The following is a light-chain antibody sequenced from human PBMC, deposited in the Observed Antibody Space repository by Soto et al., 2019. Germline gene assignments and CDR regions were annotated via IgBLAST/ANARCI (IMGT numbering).Light chain of an antibody. J-gene: IGLJ2*01. CDR2: EVS. Sequence: QSALTQPASVSGAPGQSITISCTGTSSDVGGYNYVSWYQQHPGKAPKLMIYEVSNRPSGVSNRCSGSKSGNTASLTISGVQAEDEADYYCSSYTSSSTLEVVFGGGTKVTVL. V-gene: IGLV2-14*01. CDR1: SSDVGGYNY. CDR3: SSYTSSSTLEVV.